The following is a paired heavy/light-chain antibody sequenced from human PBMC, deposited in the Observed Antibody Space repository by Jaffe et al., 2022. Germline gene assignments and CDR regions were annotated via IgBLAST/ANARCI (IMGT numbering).Light chain of an antibody. CDR3: HSYDKSLGGFWV. J-gene: IGLJ3*02. CDR2: GNN. CDR1: SSNIGAGFD. V-gene: IGLV1-40*01. Sequence: QSVLTQPPSVSGVPGQRVTFSCTGSSSNIGAGFDVHWYQQLPGTAPRLLIYGNNNRPSGVPDRFSGSTSGTSASLAITGLQSEDEADYYCHSYDKSLGGFWVFGGGTKLTVL.
Heavy chain of an antibody. J-gene: IGHJ5*02. CDR3: ARDMLQWDPVLEGYTNSFDP. CDR2: ISAYNGKT. D-gene: IGHD1-26*01. CDR1: GYTFTNYG. V-gene: IGHV1-18*01. Sequence: QVQLVQSGPEVKQPGASVKVSCKASGYTFTNYGISWVRQAPGQGLEWMGYISAYNGKTKYEQKFRDRVTMTTDTSTRTAHMELRSLRSDDTAVYYCARDMLQWDPVLEGYTNSFDPWGQGTLVTVSS.